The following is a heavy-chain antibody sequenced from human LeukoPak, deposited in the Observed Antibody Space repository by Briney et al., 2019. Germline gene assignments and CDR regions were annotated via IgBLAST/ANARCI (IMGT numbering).Heavy chain of an antibody. Sequence: GGSLRLSCAASGFTFSSYAMHWVRQAPGKGLEWVAVMSYDGSNKYYADSVKGRFTISRDNSKNTLYLQMNSLRAEDTAVYYCAKDLWYSYYNGMDVWGQGTTVTVSS. CDR2: MSYDGSNK. V-gene: IGHV3-30-3*01. J-gene: IGHJ6*02. CDR1: GFTFSSYA. CDR3: AKDLWYSYYNGMDV.